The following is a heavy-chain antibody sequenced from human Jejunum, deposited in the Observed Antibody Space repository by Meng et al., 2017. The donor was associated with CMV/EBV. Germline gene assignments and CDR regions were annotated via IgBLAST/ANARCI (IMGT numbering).Heavy chain of an antibody. J-gene: IGHJ4*02. CDR2: ISSTSSSM. CDR1: FSSYH. V-gene: IGHV3-21*01. Sequence: FSSYHMNWVRQAPGKGLEWVSSISSTSSSMYYADSVKGRFTISRDNAKNSLYLQMNSLRAEDTAVYYCARFGTMIVVEDVDYFDYWGQGTVVTVSS. D-gene: IGHD3-22*01. CDR3: ARFGTMIVVEDVDYFDY.